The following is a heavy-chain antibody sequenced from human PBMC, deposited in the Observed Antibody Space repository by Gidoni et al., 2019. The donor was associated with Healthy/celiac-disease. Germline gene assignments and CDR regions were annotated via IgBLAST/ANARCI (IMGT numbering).Heavy chain of an antibody. V-gene: IGHV4-59*08. CDR2: IYYSGST. D-gene: IGHD1-1*01. CDR3: ARKSGMDWYFDL. CDR1: GGSISSYY. Sequence: QVQLQESGPGLVKPSETLSLTCTVAGGSISSYYWSWIRQPPGKGLEWIGYIYYSGSTNYNPSLKSRVTISVDTSKNQFSLKLSSVTAADTAVYYCARKSGMDWYFDLWGRGTLVTVSS. J-gene: IGHJ2*01.